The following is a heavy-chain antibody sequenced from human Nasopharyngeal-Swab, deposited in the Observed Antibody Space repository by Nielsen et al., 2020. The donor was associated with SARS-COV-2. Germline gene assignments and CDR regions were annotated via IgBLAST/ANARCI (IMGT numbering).Heavy chain of an antibody. J-gene: IGHJ4*02. CDR2: ISGSGGST. Sequence: WIRQPPGQGLEWVSAISGSGGSTYYADSVKGRFTISRDNSKNTLYLQMNSLRAEDTAVYYCARNPGAFFDYWGQGTLVTVSS. D-gene: IGHD1-26*01. CDR3: ARNPGAFFDY. V-gene: IGHV3-23*01.